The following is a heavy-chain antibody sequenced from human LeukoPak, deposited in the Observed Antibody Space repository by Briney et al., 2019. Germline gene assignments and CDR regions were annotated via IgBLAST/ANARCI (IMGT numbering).Heavy chain of an antibody. J-gene: IGHJ4*02. CDR3: AKGEEAATQAGGDY. CDR1: GFTFSSYA. Sequence: GGSLRLSCAASGFTFSSYAMHWVRQAPGKGLEWVAVISYDGSNKYYADSVKGRFTISRDNSKNTLYLQMNSLRAEDTAVYYCAKGEEAATQAGGDYWGQGTLVTVSS. CDR2: ISYDGSNK. V-gene: IGHV3-30*01. D-gene: IGHD6-13*01.